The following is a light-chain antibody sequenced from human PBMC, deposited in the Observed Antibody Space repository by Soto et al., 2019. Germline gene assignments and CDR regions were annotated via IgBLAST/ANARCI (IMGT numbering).Light chain of an antibody. V-gene: IGLV2-23*01. CDR2: EGS. Sequence: QSALTQPASVSGSPGQSITISCTGTSSDVGSYNLVSWYQQDPGKAPKPMIYEGSKRPSGVPNRFSGSKSGNTASLTISGLQAEDEADYYCCSYAGSSAYVFGTGTKVTVL. CDR3: CSYAGSSAYV. J-gene: IGLJ1*01. CDR1: SSDVGSYNL.